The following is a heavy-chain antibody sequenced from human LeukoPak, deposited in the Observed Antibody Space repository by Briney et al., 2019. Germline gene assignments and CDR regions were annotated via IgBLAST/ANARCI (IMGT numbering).Heavy chain of an antibody. D-gene: IGHD2-2*02. CDR1: GYTFTSYA. CDR2: IIPIFGTA. J-gene: IGHJ6*03. Sequence: ASVKVSCKASGYTFTSYAISWVRQAPGQGLEWMGGIIPIFGTANYAQKFQGRVTITTDESTSTAYMELSSLRSEDTAVYYCANCQYQLLYGYYYYYYMDVWGKGTTVTVSS. V-gene: IGHV1-69*05. CDR3: ANCQYQLLYGYYYYYYMDV.